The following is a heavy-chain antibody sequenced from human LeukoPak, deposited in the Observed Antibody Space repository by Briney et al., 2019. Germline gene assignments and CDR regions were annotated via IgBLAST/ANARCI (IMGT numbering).Heavy chain of an antibody. CDR3: ARRSGIAVAGAFDY. J-gene: IGHJ4*02. CDR2: IRYDGSNK. Sequence: GGSLRLSCAASGFTFSGYGMHWVRQAPGKGLEWVAFIRYDGSNKYYTDSVKGRFTISRDNSKNTLYLQMNSLRAEDTAVYYCARRSGIAVAGAFDYWGQGTLVTVSS. CDR1: GFTFSGYG. V-gene: IGHV3-30*02. D-gene: IGHD6-19*01.